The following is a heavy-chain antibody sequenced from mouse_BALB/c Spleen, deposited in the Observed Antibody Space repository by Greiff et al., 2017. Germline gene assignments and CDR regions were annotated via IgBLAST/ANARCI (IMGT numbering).Heavy chain of an antibody. Sequence: QVQLQQSGPELVRPGVSVKISCKGSSYTFTDYAMHWVKQSHAKSLEWIGVISTYYGNTNYNQKFKGKATMTVDKSSSTAYMELARLTSEDSAVYYCARVGYGAWFAYWGQGTLVTVSA. J-gene: IGHJ3*01. CDR3: ARVGYGAWFAY. CDR1: SYTFTDYA. D-gene: IGHD2-14*01. V-gene: IGHV1-67*01. CDR2: ISTYYGNT.